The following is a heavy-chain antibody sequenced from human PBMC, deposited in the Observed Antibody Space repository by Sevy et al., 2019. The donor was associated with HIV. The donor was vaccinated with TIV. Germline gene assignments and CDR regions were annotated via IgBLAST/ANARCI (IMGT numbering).Heavy chain of an antibody. CDR3: AKGDSTFYGMDV. CDR2: ISGSAGIT. V-gene: IGHV3-23*01. CDR1: GFTFGTYT. Sequence: GGSLRLSCAASGFTFGTYTMNWVRQAPGKGLDWVSAISGSAGITYYADSVQGRFTISRDNSKNRVYLQMNSLRVEDTAKYYCAKGDSTFYGMDVWGQGTTVTVSS. J-gene: IGHJ6*02. D-gene: IGHD6-13*01.